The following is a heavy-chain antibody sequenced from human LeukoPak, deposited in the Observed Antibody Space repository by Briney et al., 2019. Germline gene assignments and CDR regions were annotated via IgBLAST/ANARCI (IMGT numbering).Heavy chain of an antibody. D-gene: IGHD6-6*01. CDR2: ISSSNSYI. V-gene: IGHV3-21*01. CDR3: ASVWLLAARPGGMDV. J-gene: IGHJ6*02. CDR1: GFTFSSYS. Sequence: KPGGSLRLSCAASGFTFSSYSMNWVRHAPGKALEWVSSISSSNSYIYYADSVKGRFTISRDNAKDSLYLQMNSLRAEDTAVYYCASVWLLAARPGGMDVWGQGTTVTVSS.